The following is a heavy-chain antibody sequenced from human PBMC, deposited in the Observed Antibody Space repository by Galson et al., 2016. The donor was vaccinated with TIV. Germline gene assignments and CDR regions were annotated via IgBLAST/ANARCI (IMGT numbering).Heavy chain of an antibody. CDR2: INWNGGSK. CDR3: ARLRSCGGDCYYFDY. J-gene: IGHJ4*02. Sequence: SLRLSCAASGFTFDDYEMNWVRQAPGKGLEWVSGINWNGGSKGYADSVKGRFTISRDNAENSLYLQLNSLRAVDTSLYHCARLRSCGGDCYYFDYWGQGTLVAVSS. V-gene: IGHV3-20*01. CDR1: GFTFDDYE. D-gene: IGHD2-21*02.